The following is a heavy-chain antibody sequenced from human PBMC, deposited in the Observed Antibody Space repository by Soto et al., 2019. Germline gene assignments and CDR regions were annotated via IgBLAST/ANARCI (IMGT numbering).Heavy chain of an antibody. J-gene: IGHJ4*02. CDR3: ARDQGDFDWLPMDY. Sequence: GGSLRLSCAASGLTFSSYAMHWVRQAPGKGLEWVAVISYDGSNKYYADSVKGRFTISRDNSKNTLYLQMNSLRAEDTAVYYCARDQGDFDWLPMDYWGQGTLVTVSS. V-gene: IGHV3-30-3*01. CDR1: GLTFSSYA. CDR2: ISYDGSNK. D-gene: IGHD3-9*01.